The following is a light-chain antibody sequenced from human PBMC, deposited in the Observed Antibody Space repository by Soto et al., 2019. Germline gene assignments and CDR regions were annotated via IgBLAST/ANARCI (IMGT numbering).Light chain of an antibody. CDR1: SSNIGSNY. Sequence: QSVLTQPPSASGTPGPRVTISCSGSSSNIGSNYVYWYQQLPGTAPKLPIYRNNQRPSGVPDRFSGSKSGTSASLAISWLRSEDEADSYCAAWDDRLSGYVFGTGTKLTVL. CDR2: RNN. J-gene: IGLJ1*01. CDR3: AAWDDRLSGYV. V-gene: IGLV1-47*01.